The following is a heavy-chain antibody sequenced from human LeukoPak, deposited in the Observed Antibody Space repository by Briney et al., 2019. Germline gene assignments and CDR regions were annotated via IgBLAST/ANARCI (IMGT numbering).Heavy chain of an antibody. CDR3: AREGLTTVTAYYYYGMDV. CDR2: IYYSGST. Sequence: SETLSLTCFVSGGSISSYSWDCIRQPPGKGLEWIGYIYYSGSTNYNPSLKSRVTISVDTSKNQFSLKLSSVTAADTAVYYCAREGLTTVTAYYYYGMDVWGQGTTVTVSS. D-gene: IGHD4-11*01. CDR1: GGSISSYS. J-gene: IGHJ6*02. V-gene: IGHV4-59*01.